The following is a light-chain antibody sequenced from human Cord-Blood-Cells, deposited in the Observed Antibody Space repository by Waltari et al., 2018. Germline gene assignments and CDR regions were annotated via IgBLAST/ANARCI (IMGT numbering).Light chain of an antibody. V-gene: IGLV2-14*01. Sequence: QSALTQPASLSGSPGLSITISCPGTSSDVGGSNYVSWYQQHPGKAPKLMIYDVSNRPSGVSNRFSGSKSGNTASLTISGLQAEDEADYYCSSYTSSSTVVFGGGTKLTVL. CDR2: DVS. J-gene: IGLJ2*01. CDR3: SSYTSSSTVV. CDR1: SSDVGGSNY.